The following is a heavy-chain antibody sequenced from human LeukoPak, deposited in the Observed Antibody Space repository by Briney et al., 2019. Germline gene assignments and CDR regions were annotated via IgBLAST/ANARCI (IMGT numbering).Heavy chain of an antibody. J-gene: IGHJ5*02. CDR2: INHSGST. V-gene: IGHV4-34*01. CDR1: GGSFSGYY. CDR3: ARGSSSWYTGNNWFDP. D-gene: IGHD6-13*01. Sequence: PSETLSLTCAVYGGSFSGYYWSWIRQPPGKGLEWIGEINHSGSTNYNPSLKSRVTISVDTSKNQFSLKLGSVTAADTAVYYCARGSSSWYTGNNWFDPWGQGTLVTVSS.